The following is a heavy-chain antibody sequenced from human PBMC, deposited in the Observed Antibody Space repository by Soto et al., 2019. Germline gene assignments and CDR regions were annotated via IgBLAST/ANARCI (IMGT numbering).Heavy chain of an antibody. CDR1: GGSISSGRYY. Sequence: PSETLSLTCAVSGGSISSGRYYWTWIRQHPGKGLEWIGYIYYSGSTYYNPSLKSRVTISVDTSKNQFSLKLSSVTAADTAVYYCARQVEELPDYFDYWGQGTLVTVS. J-gene: IGHJ4*02. D-gene: IGHD1-7*01. CDR3: ARQVEELPDYFDY. CDR2: IYYSGST. V-gene: IGHV4-31*11.